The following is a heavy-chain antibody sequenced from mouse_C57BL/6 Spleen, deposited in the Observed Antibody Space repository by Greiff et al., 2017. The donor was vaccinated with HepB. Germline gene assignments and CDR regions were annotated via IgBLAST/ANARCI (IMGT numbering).Heavy chain of an antibody. Sequence: EVKLQESGGDLVKPGGSLKLSCAASGFTFSSYGMSWVRQTPDKRLEWVATISSGGSYTYYPDSVKGRFTISRDNAKNTLYLQMSSLKSEDTAMYYCARLSMITAFDYWGQGTTLTVSS. D-gene: IGHD2-4*01. V-gene: IGHV5-6*01. CDR1: GFTFSSYG. CDR2: ISSGGSYT. J-gene: IGHJ2*01. CDR3: ARLSMITAFDY.